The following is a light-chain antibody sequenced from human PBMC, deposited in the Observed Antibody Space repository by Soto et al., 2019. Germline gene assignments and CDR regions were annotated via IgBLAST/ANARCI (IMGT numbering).Light chain of an antibody. J-gene: IGLJ1*01. CDR2: GNS. CDR1: SSNIGAGYD. V-gene: IGLV1-40*01. CDR3: LSYDSSLSGYV. Sequence: QSVLTQPPSVSGAPGQRVTTSCTGSSSNIGAGYDVHWYQQLPGTAPKLLIYGNSNRPSGVPDRFSGSKSGTSASLAVTGLQAEDEADYYCLSYDSSLSGYVFGTGTKVTVL.